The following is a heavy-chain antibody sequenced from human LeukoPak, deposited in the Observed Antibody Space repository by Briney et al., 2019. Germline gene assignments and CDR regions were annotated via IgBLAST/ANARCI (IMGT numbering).Heavy chain of an antibody. CDR2: IKTDGSST. CDR3: ARGIVIIPAGVTDY. D-gene: IGHD2-2*01. CDR1: GFTFSSYW. J-gene: IGHJ4*02. V-gene: IGHV3-74*01. Sequence: GGSLRLSCAASGFTFSSYWMHWVRQAPGKGLVWVSRIKTDGSSTSYADPVKGRFTISRDNAKNTLYLQMNNLRAEDTAVYFCARGIVIIPAGVTDYWGQGTLVTVSS.